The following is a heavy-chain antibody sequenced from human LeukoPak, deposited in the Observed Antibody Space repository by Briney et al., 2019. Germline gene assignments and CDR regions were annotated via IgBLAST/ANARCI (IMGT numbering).Heavy chain of an antibody. CDR3: ARSLLVLDAFDI. J-gene: IGHJ3*02. D-gene: IGHD3-10*01. CDR2: MNPNSGNT. CDR1: GYIFTSYD. Sequence: ASVKVSCKASGYIFTSYDINWVRQATGQGLEWMGWMNPNSGNTGYAQKFQGRVTMTRNTSISTAYMELSSLRSEDTAVYYCARSLLVLDAFDIWGQGTMVTVSS. V-gene: IGHV1-8*01.